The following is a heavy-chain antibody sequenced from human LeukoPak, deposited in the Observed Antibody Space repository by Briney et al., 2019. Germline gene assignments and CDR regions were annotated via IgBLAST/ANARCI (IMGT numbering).Heavy chain of an antibody. V-gene: IGHV4-59*01. CDR3: ARTLYSSGWLYYFDY. J-gene: IGHJ4*02. CDR2: ISHSGST. D-gene: IGHD6-19*01. Sequence: SESLSLTCTVSGGSISSYYWSWIRQPPGKGLEWIGFISHSGSTNSIPSLKSRVTISVDTSKNQFSLKLSSVTAADTAVYYCARTLYSSGWLYYFDYWGQGTLVTVSS. CDR1: GGSISSYY.